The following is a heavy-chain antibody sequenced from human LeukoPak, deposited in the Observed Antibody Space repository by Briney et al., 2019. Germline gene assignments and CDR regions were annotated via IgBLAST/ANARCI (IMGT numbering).Heavy chain of an antibody. Sequence: SETLSLTCTVSGGSISSYYWNGIRQPPGKGLEWIGYIYYSGSTNYNPSLKSRVTISVDTSKNQFSLKLSSVTAADTAVYYCARVPGYYDFWSGSVYYYYYMDVWGKGTTVTVSS. D-gene: IGHD3-3*01. J-gene: IGHJ6*03. CDR3: ARVPGYYDFWSGSVYYYYYMDV. CDR1: GGSISSYY. CDR2: IYYSGST. V-gene: IGHV4-59*12.